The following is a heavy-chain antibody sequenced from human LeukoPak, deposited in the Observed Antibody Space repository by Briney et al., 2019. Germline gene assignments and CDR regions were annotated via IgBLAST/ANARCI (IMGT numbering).Heavy chain of an antibody. D-gene: IGHD3-22*01. CDR3: ARRRSSGYRFDP. Sequence: PSETLSLTCAVYGGSFSGYYWSWIRQPPGKGLEWIGSIYYSGSTYYNPSLKSRVSISVDTSKNQFSLKLSSVTAADTAVYYCARRRSSGYRFDPWGQGTLVTVSS. CDR2: IYYSGST. J-gene: IGHJ5*02. V-gene: IGHV4-34*01. CDR1: GGSFSGYY.